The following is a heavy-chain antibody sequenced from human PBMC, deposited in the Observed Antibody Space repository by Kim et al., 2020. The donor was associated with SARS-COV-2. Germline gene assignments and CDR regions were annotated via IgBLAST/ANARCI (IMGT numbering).Heavy chain of an antibody. D-gene: IGHD3-22*01. CDR2: FDPEDGET. Sequence: ASVKVSCKVSGYTLTELSMHWVRQAPGKGLEWMGGFDPEDGETIYAQKFQGRVTMTEDTSTDTAYMELSSLRSEDTAVYYCATDRAYYYDSSGYYNFDYWGQGTLVTVSS. CDR1: GYTLTELS. J-gene: IGHJ4*02. CDR3: ATDRAYYYDSSGYYNFDY. V-gene: IGHV1-24*01.